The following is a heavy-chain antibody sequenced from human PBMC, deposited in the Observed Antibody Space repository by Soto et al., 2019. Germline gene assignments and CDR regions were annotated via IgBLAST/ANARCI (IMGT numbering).Heavy chain of an antibody. CDR1: GFTVSSYA. V-gene: IGHV3-23*01. Sequence: EMQLLESGGGLVQAGGSLRLSCAASGFTVSSYALNWVRQAPGKGLAWVSGISASTYYADSVKGRFTISRDTSKNTLYLQMNSLRAEDTAIYVCAIRMYSTRWYYLDYWGQGTLVTVSS. D-gene: IGHD6-13*01. CDR3: AIRMYSTRWYYLDY. J-gene: IGHJ4*02. CDR2: ISAST.